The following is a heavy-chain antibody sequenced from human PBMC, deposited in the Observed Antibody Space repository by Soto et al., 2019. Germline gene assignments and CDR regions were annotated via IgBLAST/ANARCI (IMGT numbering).Heavy chain of an antibody. V-gene: IGHV3-33*01. J-gene: IGHJ4*02. D-gene: IGHD3-16*01. CDR3: ARDGDVNTGFGKDY. CDR2: IWHDGGNK. CDR1: GFTFSSYG. Sequence: GGTLRLSCAASGFTFSSYGMHWVRQAPGKGLEWVAFIWHDGGNKFYAESVKGRFTISRDNSKNTLYLQMTSLSAEDTAMYYCARDGDVNTGFGKDYWGQGTLVTVSS.